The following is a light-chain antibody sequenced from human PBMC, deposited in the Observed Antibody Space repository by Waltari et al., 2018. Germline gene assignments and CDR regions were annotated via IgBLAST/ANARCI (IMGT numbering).Light chain of an antibody. J-gene: IGKJ5*01. CDR3: QQLNAYPT. V-gene: IGKV1-9*01. Sequence: IQLTQSPSSLSASAGDRVTITCRASQGISNYLAWYQQKPGTAPKLLIYGAYSLRSGVPSRFSGSGSGTDFTLTISSLQPEDFATYYCQQLNAYPTFGQGTRLDMK. CDR2: GAY. CDR1: QGISNY.